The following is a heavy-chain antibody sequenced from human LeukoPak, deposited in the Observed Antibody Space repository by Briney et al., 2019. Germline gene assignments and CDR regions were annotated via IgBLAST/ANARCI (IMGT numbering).Heavy chain of an antibody. CDR1: GFTFSSYA. Sequence: PGRSLRLSCAASGFTFSSYAMHWVRQAPGKGLEWVAVISFDGINKYYADSVKGRFTISKDSSKNTLYLQMNSLRAEDTAVFYCARVSVDTAFDYWGQGTLVTVSS. V-gene: IGHV3-30*04. D-gene: IGHD5-18*01. CDR3: ARVSVDTAFDY. CDR2: ISFDGINK. J-gene: IGHJ4*02.